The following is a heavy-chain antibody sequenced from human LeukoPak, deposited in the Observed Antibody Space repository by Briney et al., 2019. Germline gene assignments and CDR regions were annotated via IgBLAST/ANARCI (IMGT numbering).Heavy chain of an antibody. CDR2: ISAYNGNT. CDR3: AIDRPPFYYYDSSGYYYDGVRYYGMDV. Sequence: GASVKVSCKASGYTFTSYGISWVRQAPGQGLEWMGWISAYNGNTNYAQKLQGRVTMTTDTSTSTAYMELRSLRSDDTAVYYCAIDRPPFYYYDSSGYYYDGVRYYGMDVWGQGTTVTVSS. CDR1: GYTFTSYG. V-gene: IGHV1-18*01. J-gene: IGHJ6*02. D-gene: IGHD3-22*01.